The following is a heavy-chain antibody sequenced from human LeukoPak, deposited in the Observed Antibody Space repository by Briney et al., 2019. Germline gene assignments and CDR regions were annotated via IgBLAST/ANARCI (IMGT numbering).Heavy chain of an antibody. CDR1: GFTFSSYW. CDR3: ARDPYYYDSSAFYPFDY. V-gene: IGHV3-23*01. CDR2: FNGRGDST. J-gene: IGHJ4*02. Sequence: PGGSLRLSCAASGFTFSSYWMHWVRQAPGKGPEWVAGFNGRGDSTYYAESVRGRFTISRDTSKNTLYLQVSSLRVEDTAVYYCARDPYYYDSSAFYPFDYWGQGTLVTVSS. D-gene: IGHD3-22*01.